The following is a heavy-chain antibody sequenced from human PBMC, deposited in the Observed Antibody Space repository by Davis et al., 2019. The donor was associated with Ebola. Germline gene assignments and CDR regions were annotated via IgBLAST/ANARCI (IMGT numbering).Heavy chain of an antibody. D-gene: IGHD2-2*02. V-gene: IGHV3-48*01. CDR1: GFTFATFG. CDR2: IGSNNNDI. J-gene: IGHJ4*02. Sequence: GESLKISCAASGFTFATFGMYWFRQAPGKGLEWVSYIGSNNNDINYADSVKGRFIISRDNSKNTLYLQMDGLRAEDTAVYYCAKSSQLIYYFDSWGQGTLVTVSS. CDR3: AKSSQLIYYFDS.